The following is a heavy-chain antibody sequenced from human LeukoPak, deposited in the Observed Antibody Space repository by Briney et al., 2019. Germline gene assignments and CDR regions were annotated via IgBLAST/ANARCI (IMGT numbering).Heavy chain of an antibody. CDR2: INRDGSVK. J-gene: IGHJ4*02. D-gene: IGHD7-27*01. CDR1: GFTFSSSW. CDR3: ASGDDCDY. Sequence: GGSLRLSCAASGFTFSSSWMSWVRQAPGKGLEWVANINRDGSVKQYVDSVRGRFTISRDNAKNSLSLQINSLSAEDTAMYYCASGDDCDYWGQGTLVPVSS. V-gene: IGHV3-7*03.